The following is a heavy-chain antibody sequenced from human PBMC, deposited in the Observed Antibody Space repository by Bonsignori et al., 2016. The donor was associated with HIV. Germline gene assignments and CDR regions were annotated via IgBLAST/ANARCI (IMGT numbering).Heavy chain of an antibody. CDR2: IYYSGST. V-gene: IGHV4-39*07. CDR1: GGSISGSSYF. CDR3: AGIGYSSGWYSWFDP. J-gene: IGHJ5*02. D-gene: IGHD6-19*01. Sequence: SETLSLTCTVSGGSISGSSYFWGWIRQPPGKGLEWIATIYYSGSTHYNPSLRSRVTISVDTSQNQFSLNLNSVTAADTAMYYCAGIGYSSGWYSWFDPWGQGTLVTVSS.